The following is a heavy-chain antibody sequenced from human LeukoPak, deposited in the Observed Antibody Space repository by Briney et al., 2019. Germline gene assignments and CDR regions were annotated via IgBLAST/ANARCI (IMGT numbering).Heavy chain of an antibody. J-gene: IGHJ5*02. CDR3: ARAITGLWFGEGGWFDP. D-gene: IGHD3-10*01. V-gene: IGHV4-59*01. Sequence: SETLSLTCTVSGGSISSYYWSWIRQPPGKGLEWIGYIYYSGSTNYNPSLKSRVTISVDTSKNQFSLKLSPVTAADTAVYYCARAITGLWFGEGGWFDPWGQGTLVTVSS. CDR1: GGSISSYY. CDR2: IYYSGST.